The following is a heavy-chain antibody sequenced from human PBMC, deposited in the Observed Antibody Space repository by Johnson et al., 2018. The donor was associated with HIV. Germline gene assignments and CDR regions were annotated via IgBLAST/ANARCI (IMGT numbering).Heavy chain of an antibody. CDR2: ISYDGSNK. Sequence: VQLVESGGGVVQPGRSLGLSCAASGFIFSSYAMHWVRQAPGKGLEWVAVISYDGSNKYFADSVKGRFTISRDNSKNTLYLQMNSLRAEDTAVYYCAKWRIIYAFDIWGQGTMVTVSS. J-gene: IGHJ3*02. D-gene: IGHD3-16*01. V-gene: IGHV3-30-3*02. CDR3: AKWRIIYAFDI. CDR1: GFIFSSYA.